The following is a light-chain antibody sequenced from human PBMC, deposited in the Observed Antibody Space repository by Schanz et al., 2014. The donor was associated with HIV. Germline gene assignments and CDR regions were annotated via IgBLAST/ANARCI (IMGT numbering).Light chain of an antibody. CDR3: QQYGSFFS. CDR2: AAS. CDR1: QTVSSSS. Sequence: EIVLTQSPDTLSFSPGERATLSCRASQTVSSSSLAWYQQKPGQSPRLLIYAASTRATGIPDRFSGSGSGTDFSLTISRLEPEDFAVYYCQQYGSFFSFGGGTKVEI. J-gene: IGKJ4*01. V-gene: IGKV3-20*01.